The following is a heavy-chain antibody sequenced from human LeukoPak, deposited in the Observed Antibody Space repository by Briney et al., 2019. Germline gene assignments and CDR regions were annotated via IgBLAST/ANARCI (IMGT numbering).Heavy chain of an antibody. CDR1: GGSISSGGYY. CDR3: ARGYMTTVTRIGAFDI. V-gene: IGHV4-30-2*01. D-gene: IGHD4-17*01. CDR2: IYHSGST. Sequence: SQTLSLTCAVSGGSISSGGYYWSWIRQPPGKGLEWIGYIYHSGSTYYNPSLKSRVTISVDRSKNQFSLKLSSVTAADTAVYYCARGYMTTVTRIGAFDIWGQGTMVTVSS. J-gene: IGHJ3*02.